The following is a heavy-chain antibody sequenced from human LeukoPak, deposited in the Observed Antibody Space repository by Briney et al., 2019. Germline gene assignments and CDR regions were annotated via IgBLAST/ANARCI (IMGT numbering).Heavy chain of an antibody. CDR1: GFTFSSYA. J-gene: IGHJ4*02. CDR3: ARELRGSSFDY. V-gene: IGHV3-30-3*01. CDR2: ISYDGSNK. D-gene: IGHD3-16*01. Sequence: GRSLRLSCAASGFTFSSYAMHWVRQAPGKGLEWVALISYDGSNKYYADSVKGRFTISRDNSKNTLYLQMNSLRAEDTAVYYCARELRGSSFDYWGQGTLVTVSS.